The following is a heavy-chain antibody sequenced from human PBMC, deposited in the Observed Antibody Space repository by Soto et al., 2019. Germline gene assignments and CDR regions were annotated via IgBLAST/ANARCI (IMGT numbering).Heavy chain of an antibody. V-gene: IGHV1-69*11. D-gene: IGHD3-22*01. J-gene: IGHJ4*02. CDR1: GGTFSSYA. Sequence: QVQLVQSGAEVKKPGSSVKVSCKASGGTFSSYAISWVRQAPGQRLEWMGGIIPTLGTADYAQKFQGRVTITADESTSTGNMGLGSLRSEDTAVYYCASHYDSSGYYCRGLDYWGQGTLVTVSS. CDR3: ASHYDSSGYYCRGLDY. CDR2: IIPTLGTA.